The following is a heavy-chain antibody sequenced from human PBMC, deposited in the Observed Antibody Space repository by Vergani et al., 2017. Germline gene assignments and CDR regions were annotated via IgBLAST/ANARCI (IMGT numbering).Heavy chain of an antibody. D-gene: IGHD3-10*01. Sequence: ELQLVESWGCLVHPGGSLRLSCAASGSTVSGNYMTWVRQALGKGLEWVSHIYSGDETYYADSVKGRVTISRDTSKTTLHLQINNLRVEDTAVYYCARGNYYGSGTYVDPWGQGTLVTVSS. J-gene: IGHJ5*02. CDR3: ARGNYYGSGTYVDP. CDR1: GSTVSGNY. CDR2: IYSGDET. V-gene: IGHV3-66*02.